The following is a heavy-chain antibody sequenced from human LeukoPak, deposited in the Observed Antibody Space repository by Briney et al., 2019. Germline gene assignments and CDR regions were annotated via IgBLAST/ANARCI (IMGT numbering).Heavy chain of an antibody. Sequence: SETLSLTCTVSGGPISSSSYYWGWIRQPPGKGLEWIGSIYYSGSTYYNPSLKSRVTISVDTSKNQFSLKLSSVTAADTAVYYCAHITTKPPDYWGQGTLVTVSS. CDR1: GGPISSSSYY. J-gene: IGHJ4*02. CDR3: AHITTKPPDY. V-gene: IGHV4-39*07. D-gene: IGHD3-10*01. CDR2: IYYSGST.